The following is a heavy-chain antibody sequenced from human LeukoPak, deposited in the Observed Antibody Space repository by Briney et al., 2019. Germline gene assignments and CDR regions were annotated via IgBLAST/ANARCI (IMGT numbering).Heavy chain of an antibody. CDR2: IYYSGST. CDR1: GGSISSSSYY. Sequence: SETLSLTCTVSGGSISSSSYYWGWIRQPPGKGLEWIGSIYYSGSTYYNPSLKSRVTISVDTSKNQFSLKLSSVTAEDTAVYYCVRAGQIYSGSYGADYWGQGTLVTVSS. D-gene: IGHD1-26*01. V-gene: IGHV4-39*07. J-gene: IGHJ4*02. CDR3: VRAGQIYSGSYGADY.